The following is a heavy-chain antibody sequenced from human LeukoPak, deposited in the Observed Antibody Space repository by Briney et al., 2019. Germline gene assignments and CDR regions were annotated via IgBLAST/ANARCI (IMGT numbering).Heavy chain of an antibody. D-gene: IGHD3-22*01. CDR2: MNPNSGNT. J-gene: IGHJ4*02. Sequence: ASVKVSCKASGYTFTSYDINWVRQATGQGLEWMGWMNPNSGNTGYAQKFQGRVTMTRDTSISTAYMELSRLRSDDTAVYYCARLYYDSSGYYYELDYFDYWGQGTLVTVSS. CDR1: GYTFTSYD. V-gene: IGHV1-8*01. CDR3: ARLYYDSSGYYYELDYFDY.